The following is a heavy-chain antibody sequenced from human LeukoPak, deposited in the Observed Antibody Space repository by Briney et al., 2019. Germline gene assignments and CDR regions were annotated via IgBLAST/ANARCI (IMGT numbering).Heavy chain of an antibody. J-gene: IGHJ5*02. D-gene: IGHD1-26*01. Sequence: ASVKVSCKASGGTFSSYAISWVRQAPGQGLEWMGRIIPIFGTANYAQKFQGRDTITTDESTSTAYMELSSLRSEDTAVYYCARDLGAKFDAWGPGTLVTVSS. CDR1: GGTFSSYA. CDR2: IIPIFGTA. CDR3: ARDLGAKFDA. V-gene: IGHV1-69*05.